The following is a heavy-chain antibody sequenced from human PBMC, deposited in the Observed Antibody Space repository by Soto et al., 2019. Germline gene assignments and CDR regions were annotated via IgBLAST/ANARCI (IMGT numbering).Heavy chain of an antibody. Sequence: QVQLVESGGGVVQPGRSLRLSCAASGFTFSSYGMHWVRQAPGKGLEWVAVISSAGSNTYYADSVKGRFTISRDNSKNTLYLQMNSLRAEDTAVYYCAKGADSSGYYNFDYWGQGTLVTVSS. D-gene: IGHD3-22*01. J-gene: IGHJ4*02. CDR1: GFTFSSYG. CDR3: AKGADSSGYYNFDY. CDR2: ISSAGSNT. V-gene: IGHV3-30*18.